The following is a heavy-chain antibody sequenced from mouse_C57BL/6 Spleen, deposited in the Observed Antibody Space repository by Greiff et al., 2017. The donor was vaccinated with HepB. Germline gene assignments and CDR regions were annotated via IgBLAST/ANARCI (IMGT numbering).Heavy chain of an antibody. V-gene: IGHV1-82*01. D-gene: IGHD2-12*01. CDR3: ARGCYDQRAWFAY. J-gene: IGHJ3*01. CDR2: IYPGDGDT. CDR1: GYAFSSYW. Sequence: VQLQQSGPELVKPGASVKISCKASGYAFSSYWMNWVKQRPGKGLEWIGRIYPGDGDTNYNGKFKGKATLTADKSSSTAYMQLSSLTSEDSAVYVCARGCYDQRAWFAYWGKGTLVTVSA.